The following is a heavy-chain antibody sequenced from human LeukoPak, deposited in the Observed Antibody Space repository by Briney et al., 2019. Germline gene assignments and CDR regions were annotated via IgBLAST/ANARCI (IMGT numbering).Heavy chain of an antibody. D-gene: IGHD1-7*01. V-gene: IGHV1-46*01. CDR2: INPSGGST. Sequence: ASVKVSCKASGYTFTSYYMHWVRQAPGQGLEWMGIINPSGGSTSYAQKFQGRVTMTRDMSTSTVYMELSSLRSEDTAVYYCARGLISNWNSRPYYYYYYMDVWGKGTTVTVSS. CDR1: GYTFTSYY. J-gene: IGHJ6*03. CDR3: ARGLISNWNSRPYYYYYYMDV.